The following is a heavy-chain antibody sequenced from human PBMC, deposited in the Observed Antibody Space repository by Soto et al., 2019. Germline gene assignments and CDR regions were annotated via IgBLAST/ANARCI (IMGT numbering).Heavy chain of an antibody. CDR1: GFTLSMYS. Sequence: PGGSLRLSCEVSGFTLSMYSMTWVRQAPGKGLEWVAVISYDGSNKYYADSVKGRFTISRDNSKNTLYLQMNSLRAEDTAVYYCARDYARGTFGGVIVHWGQGTLVTVSS. D-gene: IGHD3-16*02. V-gene: IGHV3-30-3*01. J-gene: IGHJ4*02. CDR3: ARDYARGTFGGVIVH. CDR2: ISYDGSNK.